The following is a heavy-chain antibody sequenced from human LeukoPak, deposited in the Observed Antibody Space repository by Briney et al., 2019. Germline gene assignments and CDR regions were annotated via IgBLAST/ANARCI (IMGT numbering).Heavy chain of an antibody. V-gene: IGHV1-8*03. CDR1: GYTFTSYD. Sequence: GASVKVSCKASGYTFTSYDINWVRQATGQGLEWMGWMNPNSGNTGYAQKFQGRVTITRNTSISTAYMELSSLRSEDTAVYYCARGSYYYDSSGAQGWFDPWGQGTLVTVSS. CDR2: MNPNSGNT. J-gene: IGHJ5*02. CDR3: ARGSYYYDSSGAQGWFDP. D-gene: IGHD3-22*01.